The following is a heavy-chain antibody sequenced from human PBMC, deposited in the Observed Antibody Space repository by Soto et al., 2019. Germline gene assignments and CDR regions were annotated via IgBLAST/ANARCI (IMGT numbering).Heavy chain of an antibody. V-gene: IGHV3-23*01. D-gene: IGHD5-18*01. J-gene: IGHJ4*02. CDR2: SSGSGGSI. CDR1: GFTFSSYA. Sequence: EVQLLESGGGLIQPGGSLRLSCAASGFTFSSYAMSWVRQAPGKGLEWVSASSGSGGSIYYAGAVEGRFTISRDNSQNTMFLQMNGLRVDDTAVYYCAKRRGYSYGEAVDSWGQGTLVTVSS. CDR3: AKRRGYSYGEAVDS.